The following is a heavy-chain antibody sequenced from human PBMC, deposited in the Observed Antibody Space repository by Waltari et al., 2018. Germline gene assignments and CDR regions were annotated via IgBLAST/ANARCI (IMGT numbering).Heavy chain of an antibody. CDR2: ISRSSSYI. J-gene: IGHJ4*02. Sequence: EVQLVESGGGLVKPGGSLRLSCAASGFTFSSYSMNWVRQAPGKGLEWVSSISRSSSYIYYADSVKGRFTISRDNAKNSLYLQMNSLRAEDTAVYYCARGIHHYTSCYDYWGQGTLVTVSS. D-gene: IGHD2-2*01. V-gene: IGHV3-21*01. CDR1: GFTFSSYS. CDR3: ARGIHHYTSCYDY.